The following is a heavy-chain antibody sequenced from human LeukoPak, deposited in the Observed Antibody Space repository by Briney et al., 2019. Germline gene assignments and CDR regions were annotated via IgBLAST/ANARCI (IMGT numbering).Heavy chain of an antibody. CDR3: ARGMVRGVTSRYYFDY. J-gene: IGHJ4*02. CDR1: GGSISSGDYY. Sequence: PSETLSLTCTVSGGSISSGDYYWSWIRQPPGKGLEWIGYIYYSGSTYYNSSLKSRVTISVDTSKNQFSLKLSSVTAADTAVYYCARGMVRGVTSRYYFDYWGQGTLVTVSS. D-gene: IGHD3-10*01. V-gene: IGHV4-30-4*01. CDR2: IYYSGST.